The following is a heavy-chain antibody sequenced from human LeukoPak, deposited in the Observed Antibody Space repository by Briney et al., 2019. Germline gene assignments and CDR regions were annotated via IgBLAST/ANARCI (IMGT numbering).Heavy chain of an antibody. J-gene: IGHJ4*02. CDR2: LISSGAST. CDR3: GRDSRWAQPDY. CDR1: GFIFTYYG. Sequence: GGSLRLSCAASGFIFTYYGMNWVRQAPGKGLEWVAGLISSGASTYYADSVKGRFTVSRDNSKKMVYLQINSLTAEDTAIYYCGRDSRWAQPDYWGQGTLVTVSS. V-gene: IGHV3-23*01. D-gene: IGHD5-24*01.